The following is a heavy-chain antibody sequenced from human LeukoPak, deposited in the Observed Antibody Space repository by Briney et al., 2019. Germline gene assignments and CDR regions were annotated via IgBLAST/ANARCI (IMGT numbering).Heavy chain of an antibody. CDR3: ARAPGAFGELYYFDY. CDR1: GFTFRNYG. V-gene: IGHV3-21*01. J-gene: IGHJ4*02. CDR2: ISSSSSYI. D-gene: IGHD3-16*01. Sequence: PGGSLRLSCAASGFTFRNYGMHWVRQAPGKGLEWVSSISSSSSYIYYADSVKGRFTISRDNAKNSLYLQMNSLRAEDTAVYYCARAPGAFGELYYFDYWGQGTLVTVSS.